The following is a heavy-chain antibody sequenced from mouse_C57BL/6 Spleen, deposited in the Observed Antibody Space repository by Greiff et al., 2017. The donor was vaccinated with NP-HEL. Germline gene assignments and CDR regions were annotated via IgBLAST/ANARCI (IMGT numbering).Heavy chain of an antibody. Sequence: QVQLKQSGAELVRPGASVKLSCKASGYTFTDYYINWVKQRPGQGLEWIARIYPGSGNTYYNEKFKGKATLTAEKSSSTAYMQLSSLTSEDSAVYFCARNGNRWYFDVWGTGTTVTVSS. D-gene: IGHD2-1*01. J-gene: IGHJ1*03. CDR3: ARNGNRWYFDV. V-gene: IGHV1-76*01. CDR2: IYPGSGNT. CDR1: GYTFTDYY.